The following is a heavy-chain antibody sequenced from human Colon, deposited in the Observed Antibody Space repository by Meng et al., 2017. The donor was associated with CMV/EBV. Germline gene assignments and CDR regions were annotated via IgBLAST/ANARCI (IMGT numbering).Heavy chain of an antibody. D-gene: IGHD6-13*01. J-gene: IGHJ4*02. CDR3: ATIDSSSWGAYFDY. V-gene: IGHV3-21*01. Sequence: GGSLRLSCAASGFTFSSYSMNWVRQAPGKGLEWVSSISSISSYIYYADSVKGRFTISRDNAKNSLYLQMNSLRAEDTAVYYCATIDSSSWGAYFDYWGQGTLVTVSS. CDR2: ISSISSYI. CDR1: GFTFSSYS.